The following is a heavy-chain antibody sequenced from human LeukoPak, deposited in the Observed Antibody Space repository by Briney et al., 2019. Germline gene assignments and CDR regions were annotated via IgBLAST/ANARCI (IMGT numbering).Heavy chain of an antibody. Sequence: PGGSLRLSCAASGFTFSRYWMHWVRQAPGKGLVWVSRINSDGYSTTYADSVKGRFTISRENTKMTLYVKMNSLRANDETGYYCARDYGGWGQGTLVTVSP. CDR2: INSDGYST. CDR1: GFTFSRYW. CDR3: ARDYGG. J-gene: IGHJ4*02. V-gene: IGHV3-74*01. D-gene: IGHD4/OR15-4a*01.